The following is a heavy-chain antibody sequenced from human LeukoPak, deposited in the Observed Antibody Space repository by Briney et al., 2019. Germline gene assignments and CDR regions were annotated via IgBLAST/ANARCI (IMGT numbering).Heavy chain of an antibody. D-gene: IGHD3-10*01. CDR1: GFTVSSNY. Sequence: GGSLRLSCAASGFTVSSNYMSWVRQAPGKGLEWVSVIYSGGSTYYADSVKGRFTISRDNSKNTLYLQMNSLRAEDTAVYYCASDSLSLDYFDYWGQGTLVTVSS. CDR3: ASDSLSLDYFDY. J-gene: IGHJ4*02. V-gene: IGHV3-53*01. CDR2: IYSGGST.